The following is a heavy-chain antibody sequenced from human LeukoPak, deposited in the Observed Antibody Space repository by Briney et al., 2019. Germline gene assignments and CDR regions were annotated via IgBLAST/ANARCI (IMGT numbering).Heavy chain of an antibody. J-gene: IGHJ5*02. D-gene: IGHD3-3*01. V-gene: IGHV4-39*01. CDR3: ARGHDFWSGFNWFDP. CDR1: GGSISSSSYY. CDR2: IYYSGST. Sequence: SETLSLTCTVSGGSISSSSYYWGWIRQPPGKGLEWIGSIYYSGSTYYNPSLKSRVTISVDTSKNQFSLKLSSVTAADTAVYYCARGHDFWSGFNWFDPWGQGTLVTVSS.